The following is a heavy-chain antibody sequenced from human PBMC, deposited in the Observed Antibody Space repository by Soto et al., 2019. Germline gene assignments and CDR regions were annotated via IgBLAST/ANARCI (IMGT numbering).Heavy chain of an antibody. CDR1: GYPVTAYY. CDR2: INPATGAA. J-gene: IGHJ3*02. CDR3: ARGGGVGVAGSAAFDM. D-gene: IGHD3-3*01. Sequence: QLHLVQSGAVVKKPGASVTVSCSASGYPVTAYYMHWVRQAPGRGLEWMGGINPATGAAKYTQTFPGRVTMTRDTSTSTVCMELSGLTSEDTAGFYCARGGGVGVAGSAAFDMWGQGTLVTVSS. V-gene: IGHV1-2*02.